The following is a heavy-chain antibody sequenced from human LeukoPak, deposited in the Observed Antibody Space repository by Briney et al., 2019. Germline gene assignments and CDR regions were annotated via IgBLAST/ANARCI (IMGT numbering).Heavy chain of an antibody. V-gene: IGHV3-9*01. Sequence: PGGSLRLSCAASGFTFDDFAMHWVRQAPGKGLEWVSGISWNSGSIGYADSVKGRFTISRDNAKNSLYLQMNSLRAEDTALYYCAKSLYGSGSIDYWGQGTLVTVSS. D-gene: IGHD3-10*01. CDR3: AKSLYGSGSIDY. CDR1: GFTFDDFA. CDR2: ISWNSGSI. J-gene: IGHJ4*02.